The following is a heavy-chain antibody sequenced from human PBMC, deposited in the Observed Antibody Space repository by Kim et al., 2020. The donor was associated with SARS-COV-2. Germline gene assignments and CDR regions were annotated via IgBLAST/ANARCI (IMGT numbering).Heavy chain of an antibody. CDR3: AGLESGTLTFFDY. J-gene: IGHJ4*02. CDR2: IFYRGGP. D-gene: IGHD3-3*01. V-gene: IGHV4-39*01. CDR1: GASISSSAYY. Sequence: SETLSLTCTVSGASISSSAYYWGWIRQPPGKGLEWIGSIFYRGGPDYNPSLKSRVTISMDTSKNQFSLRLTSVTASDTAIYYCAGLESGTLTFFDYWGQGTLVTVSS.